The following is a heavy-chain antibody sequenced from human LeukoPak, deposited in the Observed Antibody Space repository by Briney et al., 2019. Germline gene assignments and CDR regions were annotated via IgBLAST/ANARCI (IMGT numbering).Heavy chain of an antibody. J-gene: IGHJ4*02. Sequence: PGGSLRLSCAACGFTFSSYGMHWVRQAPGKGLEWVAFIRYDGSNKYYADSVKGRFTISRDNSKNTLYLQMNSLIAEDTAVYYCAKISGHTYYDFWSGYYTSDYWGQGTLVTVSS. V-gene: IGHV3-30*02. CDR1: GFTFSSYG. CDR2: IRYDGSNK. CDR3: AKISGHTYYDFWSGYYTSDY. D-gene: IGHD3-3*01.